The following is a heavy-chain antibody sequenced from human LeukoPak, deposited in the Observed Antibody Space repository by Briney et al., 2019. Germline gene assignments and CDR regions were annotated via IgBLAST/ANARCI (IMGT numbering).Heavy chain of an antibody. D-gene: IGHD3-3*01. CDR1: GFTFGSYA. J-gene: IGHJ4*02. V-gene: IGHV3-30*18. Sequence: GGSLRLSCAASGFTFGSYAMHWVRQAPGKGLEWVAVISYDGSNKYYADSVKGRFTISRDNSKNTLYLQMNSLRAEDTAVYYGAKSRSDVVDYWGQGTLVTVSS. CDR2: ISYDGSNK. CDR3: AKSRSDVVDY.